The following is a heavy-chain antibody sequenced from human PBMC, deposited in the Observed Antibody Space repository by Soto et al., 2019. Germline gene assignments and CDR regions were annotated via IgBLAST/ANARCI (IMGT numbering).Heavy chain of an antibody. Sequence: HVQLVQSGPEVKMPGASVKVSCKASGHTFTGHHMHWVRQAPGQGLEWMAYIDLDSSHTKYAQRFQGRVTTTRDTSITTAYMELSGLRSDDTALYYCGLEPTGTGGFDYWGQGTLLTVSS. CDR3: GLEPTGTGGFDY. J-gene: IGHJ4*02. V-gene: IGHV1-2*02. CDR2: IDLDSSHT. D-gene: IGHD7-27*01. CDR1: GHTFTGHH.